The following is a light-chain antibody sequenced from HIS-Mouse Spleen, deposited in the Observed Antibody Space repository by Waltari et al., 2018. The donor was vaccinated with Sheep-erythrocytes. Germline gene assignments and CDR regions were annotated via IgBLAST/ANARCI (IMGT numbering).Light chain of an antibody. CDR2: DVS. V-gene: IGLV2-11*02. Sequence: QSALTQPRSVSGSPGQSVTIPCTGTSTYVGGYHYVSWYQQHPGTAPKLMIYDVSKRPSGVPDRFSGSKSGNTASLTISGLQAEDEADYYCCSYAGSYNHVFATGTKVTVL. CDR1: STYVGGYHY. J-gene: IGLJ1*01. CDR3: CSYAGSYNHV.